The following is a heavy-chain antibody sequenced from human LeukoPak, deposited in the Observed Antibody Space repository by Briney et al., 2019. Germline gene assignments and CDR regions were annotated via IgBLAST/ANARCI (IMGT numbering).Heavy chain of an antibody. D-gene: IGHD2-2*01. CDR3: ARYCSSTSCYETDAFDI. J-gene: IGHJ3*02. V-gene: IGHV4-30-2*01. CDR2: IYHSGST. CDR1: GGYISSGGYS. Sequence: PSQTLCLTCAVSGGYISSGGYSWSWIRQPPGKGLEWIGYIYHSGSTYYNPSLKSRVTISVDRPKNQFSLKLSSVTAADTAVYYCARYCSSTSCYETDAFDIWGQGTMVTVSS.